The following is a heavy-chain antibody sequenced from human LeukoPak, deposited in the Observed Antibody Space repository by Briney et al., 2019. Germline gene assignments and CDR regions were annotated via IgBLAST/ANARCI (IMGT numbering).Heavy chain of an antibody. D-gene: IGHD1-26*01. J-gene: IGHJ6*02. CDR1: GGSISSSSYY. V-gene: IGHV4-39*07. Sequence: PSETLSLTCTVSGGSISSSSYYWGWIRQPPGKGLEWIGSIYYSGSTYYNPSLKSRVTISVDTSKNQFSLKLSSVTAADTAVYYCARVINDATPTRYYYYYGMDVWGQGTTVTVSS. CDR3: ARVINDATPTRYYYYYGMDV. CDR2: IYYSGST.